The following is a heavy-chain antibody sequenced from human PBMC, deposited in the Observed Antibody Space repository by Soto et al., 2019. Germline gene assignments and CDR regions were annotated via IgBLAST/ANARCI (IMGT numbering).Heavy chain of an antibody. CDR3: AREAVACLDRFDP. J-gene: IGHJ5*02. Sequence: ESLKVSVNVRRERFTSDWIVWVRQMPGKGLEWMGIIYPGDSDTRDSPSFKGQVTISADKSISTASLQWSSLKASDTAMYYWAREAVACLDRFDPWGQGSLGTVSA. CDR1: RERFTSDW. D-gene: IGHD6-19*01. V-gene: IGHV5-51*01. CDR2: IYPGDSDT.